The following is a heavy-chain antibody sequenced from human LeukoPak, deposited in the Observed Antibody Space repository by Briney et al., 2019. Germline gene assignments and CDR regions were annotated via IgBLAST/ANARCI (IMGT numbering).Heavy chain of an antibody. D-gene: IGHD6-19*01. CDR2: IYYSGST. CDR1: GGSISSYY. Sequence: KPSETLSLTCTVSGGSISSYYWSWIRQPPGRGLEWIGYIYYSGSTNYNPSLKSRVTISVGTSKNQFSLKLSSVTAADTAVYYCARQGWDLSGNAFDIWGQGTMVTVSS. CDR3: ARQGWDLSGNAFDI. J-gene: IGHJ3*02. V-gene: IGHV4-59*08.